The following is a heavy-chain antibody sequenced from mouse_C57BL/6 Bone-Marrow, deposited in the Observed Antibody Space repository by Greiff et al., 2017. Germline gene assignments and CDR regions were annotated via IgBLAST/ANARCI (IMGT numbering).Heavy chain of an antibody. D-gene: IGHD1-1*01. Sequence: VQLKESGAELVKPGASVKLSCTASGFNFKDYYMHWVKQRTEQGLEWIGRIDPEDGGTKYAPTFQGKATITADTSSNTAYLQLSSLTSEDTAVYYCARGYGSGWFAYWGQGTLVTVSA. CDR3: ARGYGSGWFAY. CDR1: GFNFKDYY. V-gene: IGHV14-2*01. J-gene: IGHJ3*01. CDR2: IDPEDGGT.